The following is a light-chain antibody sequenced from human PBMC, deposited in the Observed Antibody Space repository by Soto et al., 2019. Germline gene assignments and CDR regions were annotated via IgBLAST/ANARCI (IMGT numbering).Light chain of an antibody. Sequence: EIWLTQSPGTLSLSPGERATLSCGGSQSVSSSYLACYQQKPCQAPRLLIFGASSRATGIPDRFSGSGSGTDFTLTITRMQPEDFEVYFCLRYSSSQWTFGQGTKVDIK. CDR1: QSVSSSY. CDR2: GAS. J-gene: IGKJ1*01. V-gene: IGKV3-20*01. CDR3: LRYSSSQWT.